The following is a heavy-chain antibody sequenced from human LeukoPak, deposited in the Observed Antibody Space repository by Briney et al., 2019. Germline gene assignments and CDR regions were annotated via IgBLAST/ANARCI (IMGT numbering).Heavy chain of an antibody. CDR1: GFTFSSYG. CDR3: AKVLIWTYGSGNYYKGAFDI. Sequence: GGSLRLSCAASGFTFSSYGMHWVRQAPGKGLEWVAFIRYDGSNKYYADSVKGRFTISRDNSKNTLYLQMNSLRAEDTAVYYCAKVLIWTYGSGNYYKGAFDIWGQGTMVTVFS. V-gene: IGHV3-30*02. D-gene: IGHD3-10*01. J-gene: IGHJ3*02. CDR2: IRYDGSNK.